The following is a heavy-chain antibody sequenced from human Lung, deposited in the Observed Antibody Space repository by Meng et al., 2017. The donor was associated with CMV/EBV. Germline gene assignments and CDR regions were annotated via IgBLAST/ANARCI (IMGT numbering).Heavy chain of an antibody. V-gene: IGHV3-53*01. CDR2: IYSGGSK. CDR1: GFTVSSNY. CDR3: ATSYYDGSGYSTGDY. D-gene: IGHD3-22*01. Sequence: ESLKISCAASGFTVSSNYMSWVRQAPGKGLEWVSVIYSGGSKYYADSVKGRFTISRDNSKNTVFLQMNSLRADDTAVYYCATSYYDGSGYSTGDYWGQGXLVTVSS. J-gene: IGHJ4*02.